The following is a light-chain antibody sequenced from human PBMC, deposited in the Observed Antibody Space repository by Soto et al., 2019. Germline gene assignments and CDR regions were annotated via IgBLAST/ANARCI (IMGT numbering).Light chain of an antibody. V-gene: IGKV1-5*03. CDR3: QQYKTYMYT. CDR2: RAS. J-gene: IGKJ2*01. Sequence: DIQMTQSPSTLSASVGDRVTITCRASQSIDSWLAWYQQKPGKAPKLLIYRASSLESGVSSRFIGSGSGTEFTLTISSLQPDDFATYYCQQYKTYMYTFAQGTKLEIK. CDR1: QSIDSW.